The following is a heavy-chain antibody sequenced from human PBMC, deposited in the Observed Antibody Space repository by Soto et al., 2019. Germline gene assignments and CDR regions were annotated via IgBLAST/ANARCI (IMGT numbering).Heavy chain of an antibody. CDR2: FDHEDGET. CDR3: ATALVPASSNGAFDI. Sequence: QVQLVQSGAEVKKPGASVKVSCKVSGYTLTELSMHWVRQAPGKGLEWMGGFDHEDGETSDAQKFQGKVTMTEDTSTYTAYMELSSLRSADTAVYYWATALVPASSNGAFDIWGQGTMVTVSS. J-gene: IGHJ3*02. V-gene: IGHV1-24*01. CDR1: GYTLTELS. D-gene: IGHD2-2*01.